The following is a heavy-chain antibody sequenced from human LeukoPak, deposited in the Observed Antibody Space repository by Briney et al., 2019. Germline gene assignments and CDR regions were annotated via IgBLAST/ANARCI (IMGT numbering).Heavy chain of an antibody. CDR2: IYYSGST. D-gene: IGHD4-23*01. CDR3: ARDVRGATGVGPSDY. Sequence: PSETLSLTCTVSGGSISSSSYYWGWIRQPPGKGLEWIGSIYYSGSTYYNPSLKSRVTISVDTSKNQFSLKLSSVTAADTAVYYCARDVRGATGVGPSDYWGQGTLVTVSS. V-gene: IGHV4-39*07. J-gene: IGHJ4*02. CDR1: GGSISSSSYY.